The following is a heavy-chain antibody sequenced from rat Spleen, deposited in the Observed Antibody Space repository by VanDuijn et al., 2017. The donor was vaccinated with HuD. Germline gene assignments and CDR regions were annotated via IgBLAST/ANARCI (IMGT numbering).Heavy chain of an antibody. Sequence: EVQLVESGGGLVQPGRSLKLSCVASGFTFNNYWMTWIRQAPGKGLEWIASITNAGGSTYYSDSVKGRFTISRDNAKSTLYLEMNGLRSEDTATYYCTRHGGLRNWFAYWGQGTLVTVSS. D-gene: IGHD1-11*01. V-gene: IGHV5-31*01. CDR2: ITNAGGST. CDR3: TRHGGLRNWFAY. J-gene: IGHJ3*01. CDR1: GFTFNNYW.